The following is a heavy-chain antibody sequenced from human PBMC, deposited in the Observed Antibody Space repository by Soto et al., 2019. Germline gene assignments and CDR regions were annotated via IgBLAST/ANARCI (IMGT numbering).Heavy chain of an antibody. Sequence: SVKVSCKASGYTLTYRYLHWVRQAPGQALEWMGWITPFNGNTNYAQKFQDRVTIARDRSMSTAYMELSSLRSEDTAMYYCASSRVEGYYYYMDVWGKGTTVTVSS. V-gene: IGHV1-45*02. CDR1: GYTLTYRY. CDR3: ASSRVEGYYYYMDV. J-gene: IGHJ6*03. CDR2: ITPFNGNT.